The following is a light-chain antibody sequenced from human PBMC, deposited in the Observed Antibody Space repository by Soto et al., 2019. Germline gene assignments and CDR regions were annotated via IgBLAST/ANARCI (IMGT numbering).Light chain of an antibody. V-gene: IGKV3-15*01. CDR3: HQYSTWRRT. Sequence: EIVMAQSPATLSVSPGERATLSCRASQSISNNLAWYQQKPGQVPRLIVYGASTRATGIPVRFSGSGSGTEFTLTISSLQSEDFAVYYCHQYSTWRRTFGPGTKVDIK. CDR2: GAS. CDR1: QSISNN. J-gene: IGKJ3*01.